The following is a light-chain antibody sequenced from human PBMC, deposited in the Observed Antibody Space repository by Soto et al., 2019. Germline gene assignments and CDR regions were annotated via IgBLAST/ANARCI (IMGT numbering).Light chain of an antibody. V-gene: IGKV1-9*01. CDR3: QQLYGYPLT. Sequence: IQLTQSPSSLSAAVGDRVTITCRASQDISRALAWYQQKPGKAPNLLISPASNLRSGVPSRFSGSGSGTDFTLTINSLQPEDFATYWCQQLYGYPLTFGGGSKVEIK. CDR2: PAS. J-gene: IGKJ4*01. CDR1: QDISRA.